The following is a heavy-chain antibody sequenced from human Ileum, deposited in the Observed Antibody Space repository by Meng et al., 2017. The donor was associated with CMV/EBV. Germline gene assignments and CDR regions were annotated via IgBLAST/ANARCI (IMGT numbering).Heavy chain of an antibody. D-gene: IGHD1-26*01. J-gene: IGHJ5*02. CDR3: AKDLEDSGSYQDNNWFDP. Sequence: GESLKISCAASGFTFSSYWMHWVRQAPGKGLVWVARIHSDGSSTNYADSVKGRFTISRDNAKNTLYLQMNSLRAEDTAVYYCAKDLEDSGSYQDNNWFDPWGQGTLVTVSS. CDR1: GFTFSSYW. CDR2: IHSDGSST. V-gene: IGHV3-74*01.